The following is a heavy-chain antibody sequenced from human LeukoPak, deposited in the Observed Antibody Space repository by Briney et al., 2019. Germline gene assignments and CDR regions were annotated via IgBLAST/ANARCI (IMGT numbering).Heavy chain of an antibody. CDR1: GGSISSYY. J-gene: IGHJ5*02. D-gene: IGHD4-17*01. CDR3: AREDYGANNWFDP. Sequence: PSETLSLTCTVSGGSISSYYWSWIRQPPGKGLEWIGYIYYSGSTNYNPSLKSRVTMSVDTSKNQFSLKLSSVTAADTAVYYCAREDYGANNWFDPWGQGTLVTVSS. V-gene: IGHV4-59*12. CDR2: IYYSGST.